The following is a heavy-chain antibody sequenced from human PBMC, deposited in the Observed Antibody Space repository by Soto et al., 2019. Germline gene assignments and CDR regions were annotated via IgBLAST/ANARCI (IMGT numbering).Heavy chain of an antibody. CDR3: AKMELGTSYYYYYYMDV. CDR1: GFTFSSYA. J-gene: IGHJ6*03. V-gene: IGHV3-23*01. Sequence: PGGSLSLSCAASGFTFSSYAMSWVRQAPGKGLEWVSAISGSGGSTYYADSVKGRFTISRDNSKNTLYLQMNSLRAEDTAVYYCAKMELGTSYYYYYYMDVWGKGTTVTVSS. D-gene: IGHD1-26*01. CDR2: ISGSGGST.